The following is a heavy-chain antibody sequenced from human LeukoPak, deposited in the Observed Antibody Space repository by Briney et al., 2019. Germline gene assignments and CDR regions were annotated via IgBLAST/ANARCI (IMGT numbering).Heavy chain of an antibody. CDR2: IIPIFGTA. Sequence: EASVKVSCKASGYTFTNYGISWVRQAPGQGLGWMGGIIPIFGTANYAQKFQGRVTITADKSTSTAYMELSSLRSEDTAVYYCARDGTVTTVSNWFDPWGQGTLVTVSS. V-gene: IGHV1-69*06. CDR3: ARDGTVTTVSNWFDP. D-gene: IGHD4-17*01. CDR1: GYTFTNYG. J-gene: IGHJ5*02.